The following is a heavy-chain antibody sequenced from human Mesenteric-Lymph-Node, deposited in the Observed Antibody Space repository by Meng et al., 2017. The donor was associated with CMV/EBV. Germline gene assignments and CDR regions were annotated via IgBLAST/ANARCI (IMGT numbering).Heavy chain of an antibody. Sequence: SETLSLTCTVSGGSMNTYYWSWLRKPPGKGLEWIGYISYTGSTNYNPSLKSRLTMSIDPSKNQFSLKLNSVTAADTAVYYCAREVGPFDPWGQGTLVTVSS. J-gene: IGHJ5*02. CDR1: GGSMNTYY. CDR3: AREVGPFDP. D-gene: IGHD1-26*01. V-gene: IGHV4-59*01. CDR2: ISYTGST.